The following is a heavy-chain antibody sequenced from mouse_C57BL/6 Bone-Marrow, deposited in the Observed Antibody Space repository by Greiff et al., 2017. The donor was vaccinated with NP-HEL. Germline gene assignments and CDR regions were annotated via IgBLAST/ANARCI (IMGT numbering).Heavy chain of an antibody. V-gene: IGHV1-9*01. J-gene: IGHJ2*01. D-gene: IGHD1-1*01. CDR2: IFPGSGNT. CDR1: GYTFTGNW. Sequence: QVQLQQSGAELMKPGASVKLSCKATGYTFTGNWIEWVKQRPGHGLEWIGEIFPGSGNTYYNERFKGKATFTADTSSNTAYMQLSSLTTEDSAIYYCARDYYGSSYFDYWGQGTTLTVSS. CDR3: ARDYYGSSYFDY.